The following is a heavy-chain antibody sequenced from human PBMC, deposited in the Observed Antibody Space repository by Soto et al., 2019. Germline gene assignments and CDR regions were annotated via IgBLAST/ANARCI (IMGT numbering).Heavy chain of an antibody. V-gene: IGHV4-61*08. J-gene: IGHJ5*02. CDR1: GGSISSGGYY. Sequence: SETLSLTCTVSGGSISSGGYYWSRIRQPPGKGLEYIAYIYYSGTTNYNPPLKSRVTISVDTSKKQFSLKLSAVTAADTAVYYCARLNNWFDPWGQGTLVTVSS. CDR3: ARLNNWFDP. CDR2: IYYSGTT.